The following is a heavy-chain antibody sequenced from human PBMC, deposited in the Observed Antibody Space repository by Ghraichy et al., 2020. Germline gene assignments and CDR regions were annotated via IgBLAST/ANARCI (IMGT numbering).Heavy chain of an antibody. CDR3: ARGPITWSIFKPEYYFDY. CDR2: INHSGST. V-gene: IGHV4-34*01. CDR1: GGSFSGYY. J-gene: IGHJ4*02. D-gene: IGHD3-3*01. Sequence: SETLSLTCAVYGGSFSGYYWSWIRQPPGKGLEWIGEINHSGSTNYNPSLKSRVTISVDTSKNQFSLKLSSVTAADTAVYYCARGPITWSIFKPEYYFDYWGQGTLVTVSS.